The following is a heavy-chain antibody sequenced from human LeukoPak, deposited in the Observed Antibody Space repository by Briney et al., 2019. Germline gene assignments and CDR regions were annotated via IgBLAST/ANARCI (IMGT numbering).Heavy chain of an antibody. CDR2: IHTSGST. CDR1: GGSISSYY. D-gene: IGHD3-10*01. J-gene: IGHJ4*02. CDR3: ARVLWFGELLFDY. Sequence: SETLSLTCTVSGGSISSYYWSWIRQPAGKGLEWIGRIHTSGSTNYNPSLKSRVTISVDTSKNRFSLKLSSVTAADTAVYYCARVLWFGELLFDYWGQGTLVTVSS. V-gene: IGHV4-4*07.